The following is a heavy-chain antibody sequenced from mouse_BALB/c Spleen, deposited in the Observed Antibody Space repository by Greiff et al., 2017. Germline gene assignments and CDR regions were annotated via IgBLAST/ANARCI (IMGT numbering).Heavy chain of an antibody. CDR3: ARHAESYYGSSQYYFDY. CDR1: GFTFSSYY. Sequence: EVQLVESGGGLVKLGGSLKLSCAASGFTFSSYYMSWVRQTPEKRLELVAAINSNGGSTYYPDTVKGRFTISRDNAKNTLYLQMSSLKSEDTALYYCARHAESYYGSSQYYFDYWGQGTTLTVSS. CDR2: INSNGGST. J-gene: IGHJ2*01. D-gene: IGHD1-1*01. V-gene: IGHV5-6-2*01.